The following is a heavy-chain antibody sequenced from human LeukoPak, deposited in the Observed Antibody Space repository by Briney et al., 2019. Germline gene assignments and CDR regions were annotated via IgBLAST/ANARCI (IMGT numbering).Heavy chain of an antibody. CDR3: ARAAIGDMVPLNWFDP. V-gene: IGHV1-69*13. Sequence: GASVKVSCKASGGTFSSYAISWVRQAPGQGLEWMGGIIPIFGTSNYAQKFQGRVTITADESTSTAYMELSSLRSEDTAVYYCARAAIGDMVPLNWFDPWGQGTLVTVSS. CDR1: GGTFSSYA. D-gene: IGHD2-15*01. CDR2: IIPIFGTS. J-gene: IGHJ5*02.